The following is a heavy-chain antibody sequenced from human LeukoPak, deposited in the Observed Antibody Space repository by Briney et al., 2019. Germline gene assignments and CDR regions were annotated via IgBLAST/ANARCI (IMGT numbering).Heavy chain of an antibody. V-gene: IGHV4-30-2*01. J-gene: IGHJ4*02. D-gene: IGHD2-15*01. CDR3: ARGRYCSGGSCYHSEDYFDY. CDR2: IYHSGST. Sequence: TSETLSLTCAVSGGSISSGGYSWSWIRQPPGKGLEWIGYIYHSGSTYYNPSLKSRVTIPVDRSKNQFSLKLSSVTAADTAVYYCARGRYCSGGSCYHSEDYFDYWGQGTLVTVSS. CDR1: GGSISSGGYS.